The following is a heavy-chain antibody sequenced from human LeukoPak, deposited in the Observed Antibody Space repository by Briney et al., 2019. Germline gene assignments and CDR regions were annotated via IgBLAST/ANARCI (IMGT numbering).Heavy chain of an antibody. Sequence: PSETLSLTCTVSGGSISSYYWSWIRQPPGKGLEWIGYIYHSGSTYYNPSLKSRVTISVDRSKNQFSLKLSSVTAADTAVYYCARDRGFSQGSWFDPWGQGTLVTVSS. CDR1: GGSISSYY. D-gene: IGHD3-10*01. CDR2: IYHSGST. V-gene: IGHV4-59*12. CDR3: ARDRGFSQGSWFDP. J-gene: IGHJ5*02.